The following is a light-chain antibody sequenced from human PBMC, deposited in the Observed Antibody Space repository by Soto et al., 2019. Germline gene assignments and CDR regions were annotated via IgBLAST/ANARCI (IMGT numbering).Light chain of an antibody. CDR1: QDVSRY. Sequence: DIQLTQSPSLLSASVGDRVTITCRASQDVSRYLAWYQQKPGKAPTLLIYAASTLRSGVPSRFSGSGSETEFTLTISSLQPEDFATYYCQQLNSYVFAFGPGTKVDIK. J-gene: IGKJ3*01. V-gene: IGKV1-9*01. CDR2: AAS. CDR3: QQLNSYVFA.